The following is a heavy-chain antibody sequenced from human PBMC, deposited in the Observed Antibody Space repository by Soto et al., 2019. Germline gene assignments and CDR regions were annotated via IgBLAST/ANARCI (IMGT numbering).Heavy chain of an antibody. CDR2: ISSSSSYI. J-gene: IGHJ3*02. CDR3: ARALLGSYSGDAFDI. Sequence: LRLSCAASGFTFSRYSMNWVRQAPGKGLEWVSSISSSSSYIYYADSVKGRFTISRDNAKNSLYLQMNSLRAEDTAVYYCARALLGSYSGDAFDIWGQGTMVTVSS. CDR1: GFTFSRYS. D-gene: IGHD1-26*01. V-gene: IGHV3-21*01.